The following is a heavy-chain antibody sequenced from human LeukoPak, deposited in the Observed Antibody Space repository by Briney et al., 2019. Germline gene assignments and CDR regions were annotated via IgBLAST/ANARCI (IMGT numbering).Heavy chain of an antibody. Sequence: GGSLRLSCAASGFTFSSYWMSWVRQAPGKGLEYLSVISYNGEETYYSKSVKGRFTISRDNSKNTLYLQMGSLRPEDAAVYFCARDPSVGGFSGSELDFWGQGTLVTVSS. J-gene: IGHJ4*02. CDR2: ISYNGEET. CDR1: GFTFSSYW. D-gene: IGHD3-22*01. V-gene: IGHV3-64*01. CDR3: ARDPSVGGFSGSELDF.